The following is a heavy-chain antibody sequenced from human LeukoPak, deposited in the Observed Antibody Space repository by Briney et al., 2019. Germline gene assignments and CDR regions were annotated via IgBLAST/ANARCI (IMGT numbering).Heavy chain of an antibody. Sequence: SVKVSCKASGSTFSSYAISWVRQAPGQGLEWMGGIIPIFGTANYAQKFQGRVTITTDESTSTAYMELSSLRSEDTAVYYCARVTSPRYCSSTSYLNWFDPWGQGTLVTVSS. CDR3: ARVTSPRYCSSTSYLNWFDP. J-gene: IGHJ5*02. CDR1: GSTFSSYA. CDR2: IIPIFGTA. D-gene: IGHD2-2*01. V-gene: IGHV1-69*05.